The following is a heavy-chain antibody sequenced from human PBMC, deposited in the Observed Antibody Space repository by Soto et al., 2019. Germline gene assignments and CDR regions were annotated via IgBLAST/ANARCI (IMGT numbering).Heavy chain of an antibody. D-gene: IGHD2-2*01. Sequence: EVQLVESGGGLVQPGGSLRLSCAASGFTFSSYEMNWVRQAPGKGLEWVSYISSSGSTIYYADSVKGRFTISRDNAKNSLYLQMNSLRAEETAVYYCARGGRKGYCSSTSCPTGAYYYYYGMDVWGQGTTVTVSS. CDR1: GFTFSSYE. CDR2: ISSSGSTI. V-gene: IGHV3-48*03. J-gene: IGHJ6*02. CDR3: ARGGRKGYCSSTSCPTGAYYYYYGMDV.